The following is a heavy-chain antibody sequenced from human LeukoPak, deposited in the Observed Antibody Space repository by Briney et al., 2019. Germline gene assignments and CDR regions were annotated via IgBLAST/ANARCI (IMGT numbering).Heavy chain of an antibody. CDR1: GGSFSGYY. CDR2: INHSGST. V-gene: IGHV4-34*01. J-gene: IGHJ4*02. D-gene: IGHD2-15*01. Sequence: PAETLTLTCAVYGGSFSGYYWSWIRHPPGKGLEWIGEINHSGSTNYNPSLESRVAISVGTSKNQFSPKLSSVTAADTAVYYCARGKRYCSGGSCSTFDYWGQGTLVTVSS. CDR3: ARGKRYCSGGSCSTFDY.